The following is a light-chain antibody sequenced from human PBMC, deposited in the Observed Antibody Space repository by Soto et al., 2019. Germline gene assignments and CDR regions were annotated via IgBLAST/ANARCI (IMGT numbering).Light chain of an antibody. J-gene: IGKJ1*01. CDR3: QQYNNWPWT. CDR1: SRVNSN. V-gene: IGKV3-15*01. Sequence: EIVMTQSPATLSVSPGERVTLSFRASSRVNSNLGLYQQKPGPAPRLLIYGATTRANGIPARFSGSGSGTEFTLTISSLQSEDFAVYYCQQYNNWPWTFGQGTKVEIK. CDR2: GAT.